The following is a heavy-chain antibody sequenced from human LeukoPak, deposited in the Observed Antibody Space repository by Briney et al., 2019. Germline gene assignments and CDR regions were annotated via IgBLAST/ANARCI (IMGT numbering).Heavy chain of an antibody. V-gene: IGHV3-21*01. Sequence: GGSLRLSCAASGFTFSSYSMNWVRQAPGKGLEWVSSISSSSSYIYYADSVKGRFTISRDNAKNSLYLQMNSLRAEDTAVYYCARASDSSGYYDYWGQGTLVTVSS. D-gene: IGHD3-22*01. CDR1: GFTFSSYS. CDR2: ISSSSSYI. J-gene: IGHJ4*02. CDR3: ARASDSSGYYDY.